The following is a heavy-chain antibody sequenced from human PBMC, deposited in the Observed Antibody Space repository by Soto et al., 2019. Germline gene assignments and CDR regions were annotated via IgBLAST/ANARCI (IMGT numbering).Heavy chain of an antibody. J-gene: IGHJ4*02. CDR3: ARDGMTTGDT. Sequence: PSETLSLTCIVSGVSVTSYTWSWVRQPANKGLEWIGRVFSSVSATYNPSLKSRVSISMDTAENRISLKLDSVTAADAGVCFCARDGMTTGDTWGPGTLVTVSS. CDR1: GVSVTSYT. D-gene: IGHD2-21*02. CDR2: VFSSVSA. V-gene: IGHV4-4*07.